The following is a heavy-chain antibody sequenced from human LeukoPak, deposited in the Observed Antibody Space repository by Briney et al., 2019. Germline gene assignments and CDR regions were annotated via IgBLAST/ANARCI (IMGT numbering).Heavy chain of an antibody. CDR1: RFTFRNYG. J-gene: IGHJ3*02. CDR2: IWYDGSNQ. CDR3: AKSSSGYTDALDI. D-gene: IGHD3-22*01. Sequence: GGSLRLSCAASRFTFRNYGMHWVRQAPGKGLEWVATIWYDGSNQYYADSVKGRFTISRDNSKNTLYLQMNSLRAEDTAVYYCAKSSSGYTDALDIWGQGTMVTVSS. V-gene: IGHV3-33*06.